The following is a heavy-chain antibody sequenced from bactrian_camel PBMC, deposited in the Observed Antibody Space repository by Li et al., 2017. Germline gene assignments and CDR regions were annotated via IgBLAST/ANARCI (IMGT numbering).Heavy chain of an antibody. D-gene: IGHD2*01. CDR2: IDTDGNT. CDR1: GNRGSTYS. J-gene: IGHJ4*01. CDR3: AAANQAIFCGTWTKYNS. Sequence: HVQLVESGGGSVQSGGTLRLSCTIPGNRGSTYSMGWFRQVPGKEREGVAAIDTDGNTDYADFVKGRFTISQDNAKQTVYLQMNSLKPEDTAMYYCAAANQAIFCGTWTKYNSWGQGTQVTVS. V-gene: IGHV3S53*01.